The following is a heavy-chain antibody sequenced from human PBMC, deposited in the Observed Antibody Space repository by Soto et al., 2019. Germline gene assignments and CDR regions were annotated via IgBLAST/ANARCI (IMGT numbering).Heavy chain of an antibody. D-gene: IGHD6-19*01. J-gene: IGHJ4*02. CDR2: IYYSWST. CDR1: GGSVRSGSYY. Sequence: QVQLQASGPGLVKPSETLSLTCTVSGGSVRSGSYYWSWIRQPPGNGMEWIGYIYYSWSTNYNPSLMSRFTISVVTSKNQFSLKLSSVTAADTAVYYCARVLSPYSSGAHQNYAFDYWGQVTLVTVS. V-gene: IGHV4-61*01. CDR3: ARVLSPYSSGAHQNYAFDY.